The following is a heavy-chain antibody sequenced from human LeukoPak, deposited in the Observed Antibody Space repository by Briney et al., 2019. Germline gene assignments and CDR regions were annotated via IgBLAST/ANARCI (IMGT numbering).Heavy chain of an antibody. J-gene: IGHJ4*02. CDR3: ARWTYRSAWGVVERVDY. D-gene: IGHD6-19*01. CDR1: GSTFSSYA. CDR2: ISYDGSNE. V-gene: IGHV3-30-3*01. Sequence: GRSLRLSCAASGSTFSSYAMHWVRQAPGKGLEWVAVISYDGSNEYYADSVKGRFTISRDNSKNTVFLQMSSLRVDDTGVYYCARWTYRSAWGVVERVDYWGQGTLVTVSS.